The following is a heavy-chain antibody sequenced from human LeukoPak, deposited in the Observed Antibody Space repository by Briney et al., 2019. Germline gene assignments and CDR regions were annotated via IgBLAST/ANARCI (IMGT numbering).Heavy chain of an antibody. Sequence: EGSLRLSCAASGFTFSSYAMSWVRQAPGKGLEWVSAISGSGGSTYYADSVKGRFTISRDNSKNTLYLQMNSLRAEDTAVYYCAKDLSSSSSVVVVAAKHDYWGQGTLVTVSS. CDR3: AKDLSSSSSVVVVAAKHDY. J-gene: IGHJ4*02. V-gene: IGHV3-23*01. CDR2: ISGSGGST. D-gene: IGHD2-15*01. CDR1: GFTFSSYA.